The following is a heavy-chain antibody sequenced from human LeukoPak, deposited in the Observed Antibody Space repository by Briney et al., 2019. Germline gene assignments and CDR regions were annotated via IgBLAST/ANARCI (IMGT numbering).Heavy chain of an antibody. V-gene: IGHV3-21*01. J-gene: IGHJ3*02. CDR3: AREGWGYSHRAFDI. CDR2: ITSNT. Sequence: GGSLRLSCAAPGITFSNYNMNWVRQAPGKGLEWISSITSNTFYADSVKGRFTISRDNAKNSLYLQMNSLRVEDTAIYYCAREGWGYSHRAFDIWGQGTMVTVSS. D-gene: IGHD6-13*01. CDR1: GITFSNYN.